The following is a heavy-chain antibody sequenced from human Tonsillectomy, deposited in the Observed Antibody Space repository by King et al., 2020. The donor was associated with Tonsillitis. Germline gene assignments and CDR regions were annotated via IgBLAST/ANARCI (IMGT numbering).Heavy chain of an antibody. V-gene: IGHV3-53*01. CDR1: GFTVSSNY. Sequence: VQLVESGGGLIQPGGSLRLSCAASGFTVSSNYMSWVRPAPGTGREWVSIIYSGGSTYYAAPGKGRVTISRDNSKNTLFLQMDSLRAEDTAIYYCARDHPYYYMDVWGKGTTVTVSS. CDR2: IYSGGST. J-gene: IGHJ6*03. CDR3: ARDHPYYYMDV.